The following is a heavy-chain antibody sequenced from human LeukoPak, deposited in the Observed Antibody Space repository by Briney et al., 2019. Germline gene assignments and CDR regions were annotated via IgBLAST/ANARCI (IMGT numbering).Heavy chain of an antibody. CDR1: GGSFSGYY. CDR3: ARGPRRFDY. J-gene: IGHJ4*02. V-gene: IGHV4-34*01. Sequence: PLETLSLTCAVYGGSFSGYYWSWIRQPPGKGLEWIGEINHSGSTNYNPSLKSRVTISVDTSKNQFSLKLSSVTAADTAVYYCARGPRRFDYWGQGTLVTVSS. CDR2: INHSGST.